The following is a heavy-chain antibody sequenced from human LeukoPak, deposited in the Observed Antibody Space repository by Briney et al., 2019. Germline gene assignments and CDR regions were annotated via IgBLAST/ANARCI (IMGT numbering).Heavy chain of an antibody. CDR3: ARGRYFFGSGSYYPEGMDV. Sequence: GASVKVSFKASGYTFPSFGTNWVRQAPGQGLEWMGWISGYNGNTNYAQKLQGRVTMTTDTSTSTAYMELGRLRSYDTAVYYCARGRYFFGSGSYYPEGMDVWGQGTTVTVSS. D-gene: IGHD3-10*01. CDR1: GYTFPSFG. J-gene: IGHJ6*02. V-gene: IGHV1-18*01. CDR2: ISGYNGNT.